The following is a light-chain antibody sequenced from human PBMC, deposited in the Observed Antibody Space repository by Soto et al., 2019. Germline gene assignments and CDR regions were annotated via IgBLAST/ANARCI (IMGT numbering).Light chain of an antibody. V-gene: IGLV2-14*01. CDR3: SSYTSSNTVV. CDR1: SSDVGGYNY. J-gene: IGLJ2*01. Sequence: QSALTQPASVSGSPRQSITISCTGTSSDVGGYNYVSWYQQHPGKAPKLMIYEGSKRPSGVSNRFSGSKSGNTASLTISGLQAEDEVDYYCSSYTSSNTVVFGGGTKLTVL. CDR2: EGS.